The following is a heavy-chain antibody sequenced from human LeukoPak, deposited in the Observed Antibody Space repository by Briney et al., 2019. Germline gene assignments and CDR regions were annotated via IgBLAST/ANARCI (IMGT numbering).Heavy chain of an antibody. D-gene: IGHD3-3*01. Sequence: SETLSLTCAVYGGSFSGYYWSWIRQPTGKGLEWIGEINHSGSTNYNPSLKSRVTISVDTSKNQFSLKLSSVTAADTAVYYCARDPRYYDFWSGYFDYWGQGTLVTVSS. V-gene: IGHV4-34*01. CDR3: ARDPRYYDFWSGYFDY. CDR1: GGSFSGYY. CDR2: INHSGST. J-gene: IGHJ4*02.